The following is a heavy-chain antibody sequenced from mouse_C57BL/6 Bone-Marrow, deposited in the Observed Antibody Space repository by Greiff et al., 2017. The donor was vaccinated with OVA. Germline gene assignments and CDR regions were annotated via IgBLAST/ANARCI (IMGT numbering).Heavy chain of an antibody. Sequence: DVQLQQSGAELVRPGASVKLSCTASGFNIKDDYMHWVKQRPEQGLEWIGWIDPENGDTEYASKFQGKATITADTSSNTAYLQLSSLTSEDTAVYYCTTDSRGFAYWGQGTLVTVSA. CDR1: GFNIKDDY. CDR3: TTDSRGFAY. D-gene: IGHD3-2*01. J-gene: IGHJ3*01. CDR2: IDPENGDT. V-gene: IGHV14-4*01.